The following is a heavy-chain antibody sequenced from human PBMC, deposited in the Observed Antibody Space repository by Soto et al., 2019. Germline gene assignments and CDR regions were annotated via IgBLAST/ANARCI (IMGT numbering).Heavy chain of an antibody. J-gene: IGHJ4*02. CDR2: ISGSGGST. CDR1: GFTFSSYA. V-gene: IGHV3-23*01. CDR3: AREQGLGNGFWRGGPPDY. Sequence: EVQLLESGGGLVQPGGSLRLSCAASGFTFSSYAMSWVRQAPGKGLEWVSAISGSGGSTYYADSVKGRFTISRDNSKNTLYLQMKSKRVGDTAAYYCAREQGLGNGFWRGGPPDYWGQGTLVTVSS. D-gene: IGHD3-3*01.